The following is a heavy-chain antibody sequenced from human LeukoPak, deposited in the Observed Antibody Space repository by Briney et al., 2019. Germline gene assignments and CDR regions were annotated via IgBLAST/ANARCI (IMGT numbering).Heavy chain of an antibody. D-gene: IGHD3-10*01. Sequence: GGSLRLSCAASGFTFSSSWMSWVRQAPGKGLEWVANIKQDGSEKYYVDSVKGRFTISRDNAKNSLYLQMNSLRAEDTAVYYCATLPSSRGVIKRFDYWSQGTLVTVSS. V-gene: IGHV3-7*03. CDR2: IKQDGSEK. J-gene: IGHJ4*02. CDR3: ATLPSSRGVIKRFDY. CDR1: GFTFSSSW.